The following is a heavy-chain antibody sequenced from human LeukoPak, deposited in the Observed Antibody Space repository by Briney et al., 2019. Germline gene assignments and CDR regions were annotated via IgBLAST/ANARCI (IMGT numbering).Heavy chain of an antibody. CDR2: INPNSGGT. D-gene: IGHD3-10*01. CDR1: GYTFTGYY. Sequence: ASGKVSCKASGYTFTGYYMHWVRQAPGQGLEWMGWINPNSGGTNYAQKFQGRVTMTRDTSISTVYMELSRLRSDDTAVYYCARPFLLWFGELSYWGQGTLVTVSS. J-gene: IGHJ4*02. CDR3: ARPFLLWFGELSY. V-gene: IGHV1-2*02.